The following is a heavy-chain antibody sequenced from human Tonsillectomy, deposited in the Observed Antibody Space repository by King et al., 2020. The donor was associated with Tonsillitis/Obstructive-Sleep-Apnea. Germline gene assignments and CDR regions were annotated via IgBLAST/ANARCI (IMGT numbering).Heavy chain of an antibody. D-gene: IGHD1-20*01. J-gene: IGHJ6*03. Sequence: QLQESGPGLVKPSETLSLTCTVSGGSISSSSYYWGWIRQPPGKGLEWIGNIYYIGSTYYNPSLKCRVTLSVDTSKNQFSLRLSSVTAADTAVYYCARILLEPPYYYYYYIDVWGKGTTVTVSS. CDR3: ARILLEPPYYYYYYIDV. CDR1: GGSISSSSYY. CDR2: IYYIGST. V-gene: IGHV4-39*01.